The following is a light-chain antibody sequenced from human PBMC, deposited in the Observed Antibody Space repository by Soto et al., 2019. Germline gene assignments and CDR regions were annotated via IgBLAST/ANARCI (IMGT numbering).Light chain of an antibody. Sequence: ENVVTQSPGPLAFSPGGRTTLFFRASQSVGSYLAWYQQKPGQAPRLLIYASSNRATGIPARFSGSGSGIDFTLTISSLEPEDFAVYYCQQRSNWYTFGQGTRLEIK. CDR3: QQRSNWYT. CDR1: QSVGSY. CDR2: ASS. V-gene: IGKV3-11*01. J-gene: IGKJ5*01.